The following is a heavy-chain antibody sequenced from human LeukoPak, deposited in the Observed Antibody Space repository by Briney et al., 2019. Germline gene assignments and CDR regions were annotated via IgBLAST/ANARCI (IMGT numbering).Heavy chain of an antibody. CDR3: ARVSGSYSPTYFDY. Sequence: GGSLRLSCAASGFTFSDYYMSWIRQAPGKGLEWVSYISSSGSTIYYADSVKGRFTISRDNAKNSLYLQMDSLRAEDTAVYYCARVSGSYSPTYFDYWGQGTLVTVSS. D-gene: IGHD1-26*01. CDR2: ISSSGSTI. V-gene: IGHV3-11*01. CDR1: GFTFSDYY. J-gene: IGHJ4*02.